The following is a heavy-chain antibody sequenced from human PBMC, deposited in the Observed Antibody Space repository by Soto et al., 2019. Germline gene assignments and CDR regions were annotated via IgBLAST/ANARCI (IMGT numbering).Heavy chain of an antibody. Sequence: QVQLQQWGAGLLKPSETLSLTCAVYGGPFSGYYWSWIRQPPGNGLAWIGEINHSGRANYNPSLKSRVTISVDTSKNQFSLKLSSVTPADTALYYCAREIYTFPDYWGQGTLVPVSS. CDR1: GGPFSGYY. J-gene: IGHJ4*02. V-gene: IGHV4-34*01. D-gene: IGHD5-12*01. CDR3: AREIYTFPDY. CDR2: INHSGRA.